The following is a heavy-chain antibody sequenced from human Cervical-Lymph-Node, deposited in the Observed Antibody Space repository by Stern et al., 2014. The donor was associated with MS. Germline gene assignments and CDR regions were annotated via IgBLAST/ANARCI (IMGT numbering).Heavy chain of an antibody. Sequence: VQLVESGAEVKKPGSSVKVSCKASGGTFSSYAISWVRQAPGQGLEWMGGIIPILGTANYAQKFQGRVTITADESTSTAYMELSSLRSEDTAVYYCARVLTRYGDYDAPFDYWGQGTLVTVSS. J-gene: IGHJ4*02. CDR2: IIPILGTA. D-gene: IGHD4-17*01. CDR1: GGTFSSYA. V-gene: IGHV1-69*01. CDR3: ARVLTRYGDYDAPFDY.